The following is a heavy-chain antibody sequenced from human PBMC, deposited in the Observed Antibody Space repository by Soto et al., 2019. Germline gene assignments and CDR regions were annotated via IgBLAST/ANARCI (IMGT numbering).Heavy chain of an antibody. CDR1: GFSLSTNEVG. J-gene: IGHJ4*02. CDR2: IYWNDDA. D-gene: IGHD5-12*01. Sequence: SGPTLVNHTQTLTLTCTFSGFSLSTNEVGVGWIRQPPGKALEWLALIYWNDDARYSPSLKSRLTITKDTSKNQVVLTMTNMDPVDTATYYCIYDVKLGYTGYDPFDYWGQGTLVTGSA. CDR3: IYDVKLGYTGYDPFDY. V-gene: IGHV2-5*01.